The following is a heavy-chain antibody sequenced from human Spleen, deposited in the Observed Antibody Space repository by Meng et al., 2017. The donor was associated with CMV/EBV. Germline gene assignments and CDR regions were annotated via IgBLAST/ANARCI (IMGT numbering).Heavy chain of an antibody. D-gene: IGHD6-6*01. CDR3: TKDSSYSSSSAFDY. CDR2: ISWNSGSI. V-gene: IGHV3-9*01. CDR1: GFTFDDYA. J-gene: IGHJ4*02. Sequence: LKISCAASGFTFDDYAMHWVRQAPGKGLEWVSGISWNSGSIGYADSVKGRFTMSRDNAKNSLYLQMNSLRAEDTALYYCTKDSSYSSSSAFDYWGQGTLVTVSS.